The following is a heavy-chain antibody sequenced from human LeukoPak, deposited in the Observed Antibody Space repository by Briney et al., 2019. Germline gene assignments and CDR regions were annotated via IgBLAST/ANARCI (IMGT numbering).Heavy chain of an antibody. Sequence: GGSLRLSCAASGFTFSNTWMSWVRQAPGKGLEWVSAIYTGGITYYADSVRGRFTISRDNSKNTLYLQMSSLRAEDTAVYYCARLSGYFDYWGQGTLVTVSS. J-gene: IGHJ4*02. D-gene: IGHD3-10*01. CDR3: ARLSGYFDY. V-gene: IGHV3-66*04. CDR2: IYTGGIT. CDR1: GFTFSNTW.